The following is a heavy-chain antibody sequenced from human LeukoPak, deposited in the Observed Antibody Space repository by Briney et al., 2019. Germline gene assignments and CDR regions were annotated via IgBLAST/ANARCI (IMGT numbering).Heavy chain of an antibody. D-gene: IGHD4-17*01. J-gene: IGHJ4*02. CDR1: GFTFSSYS. Sequence: GGSLRLSCAASGFTFSSYSMNWVRQAPGKGLEWVSYISSSSSTIYYADSVKGRFTISRDNAKNSLYLQMNSLRAEDTAVYYCARDKTHDYALSPFDYWGQGTLVTVSS. CDR2: ISSSSSTI. V-gene: IGHV3-48*04. CDR3: ARDKTHDYALSPFDY.